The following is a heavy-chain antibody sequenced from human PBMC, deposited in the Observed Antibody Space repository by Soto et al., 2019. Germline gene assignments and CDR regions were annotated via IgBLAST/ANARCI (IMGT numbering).Heavy chain of an antibody. D-gene: IGHD1-1*01. CDR3: ARSGDNYNLLDY. CDR2: SSNSGTFA. Sequence: GWSLRLSCASSVFTFNEYYMSWIRQAPGKGLEWISYSSNSGTFARYADSVKGRFSISRDNAENSLYLQINSLRGDDTAIYYCARSGDNYNLLDYWGQGTPVTVS. CDR1: VFTFNEYY. V-gene: IGHV3-11*06. J-gene: IGHJ4*02.